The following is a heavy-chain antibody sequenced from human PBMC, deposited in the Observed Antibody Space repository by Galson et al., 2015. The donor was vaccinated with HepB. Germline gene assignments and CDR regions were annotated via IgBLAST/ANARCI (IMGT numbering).Heavy chain of an antibody. Sequence: SVKVSCKASGVTFSSYAISWLRQAPGQGLEWMGGIIPLFGSANYAQKLQGRVTITADESTSTTYMELSSLRSEDTAVYYCARDRVWLRDIVVVPAASGAFDIWGQGTMVTVSS. J-gene: IGHJ3*02. D-gene: IGHD2-2*01. CDR2: IIPLFGSA. CDR1: GVTFSSYA. V-gene: IGHV1-69*13. CDR3: ARDRVWLRDIVVVPAASGAFDI.